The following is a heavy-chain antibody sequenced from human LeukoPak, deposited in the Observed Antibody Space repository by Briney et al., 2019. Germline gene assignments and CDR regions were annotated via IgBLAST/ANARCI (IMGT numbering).Heavy chain of an antibody. CDR1: GFTFSSYA. J-gene: IGHJ4*02. Sequence: GGSLRLSCAASGFTFSSYAMSWVRQAPGKGLEWVSAISGSGGSTHYADSVKGRFTISRDNSKNARYLQMTSLRAEDTAVYYCAKGMGAAAGTSDYWGQGTLVTVSS. D-gene: IGHD6-13*01. V-gene: IGHV3-23*01. CDR2: ISGSGGST. CDR3: AKGMGAAAGTSDY.